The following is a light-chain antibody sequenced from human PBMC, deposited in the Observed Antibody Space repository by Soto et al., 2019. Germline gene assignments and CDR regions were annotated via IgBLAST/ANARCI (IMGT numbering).Light chain of an antibody. CDR3: CSYAGSSNLV. Sequence: QSVLTQPASVSGSPGQSITISCTGTSSDVGSYNLVSWYQQHPGKAPKLMIYEVSKRPSGVSNRFSGSKSGNTASLTISGLQAEDEADYYCCSYAGSSNLVFGGGTKVTVL. CDR1: SSDVGSYNL. J-gene: IGLJ2*01. CDR2: EVS. V-gene: IGLV2-23*02.